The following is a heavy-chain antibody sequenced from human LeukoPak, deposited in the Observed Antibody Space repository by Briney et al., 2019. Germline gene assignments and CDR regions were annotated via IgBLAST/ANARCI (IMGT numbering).Heavy chain of an antibody. CDR3: ARSSYSSSSSV. J-gene: IGHJ3*01. D-gene: IGHD6-6*01. CDR1: GFTFSGFW. V-gene: IGHV3-7*03. CDR2: INSDGSEG. Sequence: QSEGSLRLSRAVSGFTFSGFWMSWSRQAPGKGLEWVASINSDGSEGYYADVVKGRFTISRDNAKNSLYLQINSLRAEDTAVYYCARSSYSSSSSVWGQGTMVTVPS.